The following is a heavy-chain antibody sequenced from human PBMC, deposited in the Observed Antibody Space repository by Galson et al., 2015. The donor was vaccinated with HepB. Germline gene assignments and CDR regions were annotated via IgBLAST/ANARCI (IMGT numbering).Heavy chain of an antibody. Sequence: SLRLSCAASGFAFDSHAMSWVRQAPGRGLEWISGSTGKGDSPFYADSVKGRFTVSKDNSNKMLYLQMNSLRAEDAGLYFCAKGYGLFDSWGQGILVTVSS. J-gene: IGHJ5*01. CDR2: STGKGDSP. D-gene: IGHD5-18*01. CDR3: AKGYGLFDS. V-gene: IGHV3-23*01. CDR1: GFAFDSHA.